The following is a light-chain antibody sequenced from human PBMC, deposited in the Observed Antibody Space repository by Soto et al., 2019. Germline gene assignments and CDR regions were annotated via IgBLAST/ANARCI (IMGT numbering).Light chain of an antibody. V-gene: IGKV1-27*01. CDR3: QKYNSALLFT. CDR2: DES. J-gene: IGKJ3*01. Sequence: DIQMTQSPSSLSASVGDRVTITCRASQGISNYLAWYQQKPGKVPTLLIYDESTLQSGFPSRFSGSGSGTDFTITISSLQPEDVANYYCQKYNSALLFTFGPGTKVDIK. CDR1: QGISNY.